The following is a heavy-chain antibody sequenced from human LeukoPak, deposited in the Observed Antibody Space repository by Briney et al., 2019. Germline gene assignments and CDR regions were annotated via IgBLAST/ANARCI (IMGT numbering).Heavy chain of an antibody. J-gene: IGHJ3*02. D-gene: IGHD4-11*01. V-gene: IGHV3-23*01. CDR3: ARDPQPTTGGI. CDR1: GFSFTTHW. CDR2: ISGSGGST. Sequence: GGSLRLSCAASGFSFTTHWMSWVRQAPGKGLEWVSAISGSGGSTYYADSVKGRFTISRDNSKNTLYLQMNSLRAEDTAVYYCARDPQPTTGGIWGQGTMVTVSS.